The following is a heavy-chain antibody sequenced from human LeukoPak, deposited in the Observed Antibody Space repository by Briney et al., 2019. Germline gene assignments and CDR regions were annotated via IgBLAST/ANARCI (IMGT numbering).Heavy chain of an antibody. CDR2: IYSGGSA. CDR1: GFTVSSNY. CDR3: ARVAAAGREYFDY. J-gene: IGHJ4*02. Sequence: GGSLRLSCAASGFTVSSNYMSWVRQAPGKGLEWVSLIYSGGSAFYADSVKGRFAISRDNSKNTLYLQMNSLRAEDTAVYYCARVAAAGREYFDYWGRGTLVTVSS. V-gene: IGHV3-53*01. D-gene: IGHD6-13*01.